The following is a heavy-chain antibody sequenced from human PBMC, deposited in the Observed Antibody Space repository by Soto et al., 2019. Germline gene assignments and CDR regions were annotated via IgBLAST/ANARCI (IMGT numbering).Heavy chain of an antibody. CDR1: GGSFSGYY. V-gene: IGHV4-34*01. Sequence: PSETLSLTCAVYGGSFSGYYWTWIRQPPGTGLEWIGEINHSGSTNYNPSLKSRVTISVDTSKNQFSLKLTSVTAADTAVYYCAKADRSYFDYWGQGTLVTVSS. CDR2: INHSGST. J-gene: IGHJ4*02. CDR3: AKADRSYFDY.